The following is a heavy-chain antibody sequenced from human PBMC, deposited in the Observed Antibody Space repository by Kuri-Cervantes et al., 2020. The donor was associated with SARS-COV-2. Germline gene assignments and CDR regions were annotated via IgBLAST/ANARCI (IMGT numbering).Heavy chain of an antibody. CDR2: ISGSGGST. CDR3: AKDWLPDDAYDI. J-gene: IGHJ3*02. V-gene: IGHV3-23*01. D-gene: IGHD6-19*01. CDR1: GFTVSSNY. Sequence: GGSLRLSCAASGFTVSSNYMSWVRQAPGKGLEWVSAISGSGGSTYYADSVKGRFTISRDNSKNTLYLQMNSLRAEDTAVCYCAKDWLPDDAYDIWGQGTMVTVSS.